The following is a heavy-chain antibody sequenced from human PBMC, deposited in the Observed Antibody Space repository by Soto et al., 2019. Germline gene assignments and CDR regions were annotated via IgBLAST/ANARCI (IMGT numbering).Heavy chain of an antibody. Sequence: EVQLVESGGGLVTPGGSLRLSCVASGFTFSSYTMDWVRQAPGKGLVWVSSISASSTYIYYTDSLRGRFSISRDNAKNSLYLQMNSLRAEDTAVYYCARKFGDYGDYDKWGQGTLVTVSS. CDR1: GFTFSSYT. D-gene: IGHD4-17*01. CDR3: ARKFGDYGDYDK. J-gene: IGHJ4*02. CDR2: ISASSTYI. V-gene: IGHV3-21*02.